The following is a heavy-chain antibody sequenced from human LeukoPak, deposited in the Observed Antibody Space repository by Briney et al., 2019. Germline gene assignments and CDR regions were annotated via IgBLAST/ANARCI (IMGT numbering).Heavy chain of an antibody. CDR3: SYGANFYFDL. D-gene: IGHD4/OR15-4a*01. V-gene: IGHV3-15*07. CDR1: GFTLRNIF. J-gene: IGHJ2*01. CDR2: IKSQYDGGTT. Sequence: GGSLRLSCAVSGFTLRNIFLNWVRQAPGKGPEWVGRIKSQYDGGTTDYAAPVKGRFSISRDDSKNSLFLQMNSLKAEDTAVYYCSYGANFYFDLWGRGTLVTVSS.